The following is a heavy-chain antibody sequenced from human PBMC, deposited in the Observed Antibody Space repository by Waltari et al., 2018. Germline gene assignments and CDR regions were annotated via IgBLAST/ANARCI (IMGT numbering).Heavy chain of an antibody. CDR1: GFSLSTIGEG. CDR2: IFWNDDK. CDR3: AHRRAIFGVAFDY. J-gene: IGHJ4*02. Sequence: QITLKESGPTLVNSTQTLTVTCTFSGFSLSTIGEGVGWIRQPPGKALEWLALIFWNDDKKYSPSLGIRVTITKATSKNQVVLTITNMEPVDTATYFCAHRRAIFGVAFDYWGQGTLVAVSS. V-gene: IGHV2-5*01. D-gene: IGHD3-3*01.